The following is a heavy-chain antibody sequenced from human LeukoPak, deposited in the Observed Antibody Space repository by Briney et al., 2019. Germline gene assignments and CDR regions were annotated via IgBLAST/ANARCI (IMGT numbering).Heavy chain of an antibody. CDR2: IIPIFGTA. Sequence: SVKVSCKASGGTFSSYAISWVRQAPGQGLEWMGGIIPIFGTANYAQKFQGRVTITTDESTSTAYMELSSLRSKDTAVYYCARGGGELRNWFDPWGQGTLVTVSS. CDR3: ARGGGELRNWFDP. D-gene: IGHD4-23*01. J-gene: IGHJ5*02. V-gene: IGHV1-69*05. CDR1: GGTFSSYA.